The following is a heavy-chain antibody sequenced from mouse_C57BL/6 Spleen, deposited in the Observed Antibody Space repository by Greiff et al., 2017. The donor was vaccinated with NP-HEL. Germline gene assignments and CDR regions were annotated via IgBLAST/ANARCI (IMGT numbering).Heavy chain of an antibody. J-gene: IGHJ2*01. Sequence: VQLQQSGAELVKAGASVKMSCKASGYTFTSYWMHWVKQRLGQGLEWFAETNPTNGRTYYNEKYKSKATLNVDKSSSTAYMLLSGPTFEDSAVYDCARIKKIVATYFDYWGQGTTLTVSS. CDR3: ARIKKIVATYFDY. D-gene: IGHD1-1*01. CDR1: GYTFTSYW. V-gene: IGHV1S81*02. CDR2: TNPTNGRT.